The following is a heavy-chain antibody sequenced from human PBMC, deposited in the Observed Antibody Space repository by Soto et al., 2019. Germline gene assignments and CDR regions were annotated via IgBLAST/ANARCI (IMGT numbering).Heavy chain of an antibody. CDR2: IFPSDSDT. J-gene: IGHJ5*02. V-gene: IGHV5-51*01. Sequence: GETLKISCRTSGYRFTSYWIAWVRQMPGKGLEWMGIIFPSDSDTRYSPSFQGQVTISADRSTSTVFPQWASLEASDTAVYFCARKDKSGYFNWFDPWGQGTLVTVSS. CDR1: GYRFTSYW. D-gene: IGHD3-22*01. CDR3: ARKDKSGYFNWFDP.